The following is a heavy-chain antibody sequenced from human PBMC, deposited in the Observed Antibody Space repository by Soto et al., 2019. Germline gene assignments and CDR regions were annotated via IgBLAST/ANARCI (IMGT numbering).Heavy chain of an antibody. CDR1: GDSTGSGSYY. CDR3: VRDRGYGDGSSVL. V-gene: IGHV4-31*01. J-gene: IGHJ1*01. Sequence: SENLAFTCTVSGDSTGSGSYYWSGIRQHPGKGLEWIGYISYSGSTYYNPSLKSLVTISIDTAKNQFSLTLSSVTAAEPAVYYWVRDRGYGDGSSVLWGEGNWVSVSS. CDR2: ISYSGST. D-gene: IGHD4-17*01.